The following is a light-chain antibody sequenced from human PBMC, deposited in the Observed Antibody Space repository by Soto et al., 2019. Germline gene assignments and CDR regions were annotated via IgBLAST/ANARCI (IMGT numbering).Light chain of an antibody. J-gene: IGLJ1*01. V-gene: IGLV2-14*01. CDR2: EVS. CDR1: SSDVGGYNY. Sequence: QSVLTQPASVSGSPGQSITISCTGTSSDVGGYNYVSWYQQHPGKAPKLMIYEVSNRPSGVSNCFSGSKSGNTASLTISGLQAEDEADYYCSSYTSSSTLFVFGTGTKVTV. CDR3: SSYTSSSTLFV.